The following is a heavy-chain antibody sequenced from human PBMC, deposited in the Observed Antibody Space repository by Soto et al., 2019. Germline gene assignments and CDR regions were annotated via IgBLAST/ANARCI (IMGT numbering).Heavy chain of an antibody. CDR1: GYKFSIYW. J-gene: IGHJ6*02. V-gene: IGHV5-51*01. CDR2: IYPGDSDT. Sequence: PGESLKISCQGSGYKFSIYWIAWVRQMPGQGLEWMGIIYPGDSDTRYSPSFQGQVTISADKSISTAYLQWNSLKASDTATYYCARHMVSQWLVPVDVWGQGTTVTVSS. CDR3: ARHMVSQWLVPVDV. D-gene: IGHD6-19*01.